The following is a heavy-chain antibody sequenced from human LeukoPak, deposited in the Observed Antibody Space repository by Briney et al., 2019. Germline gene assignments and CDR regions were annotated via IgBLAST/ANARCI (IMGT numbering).Heavy chain of an antibody. CDR3: ARGEGYYYYGMDV. Sequence: GGSLRLSCTTSGFTFNSYSMNWVRQAPGKGLEWVSSISSSSSYIKYADSVMGRFTISRDNAKNSLYLQMNSLRAEDTAVYYCARGEGYYYYGMDVWGQGTTVTVSS. V-gene: IGHV3-21*01. CDR1: GFTFNSYS. J-gene: IGHJ6*02. CDR2: ISSSSSYI.